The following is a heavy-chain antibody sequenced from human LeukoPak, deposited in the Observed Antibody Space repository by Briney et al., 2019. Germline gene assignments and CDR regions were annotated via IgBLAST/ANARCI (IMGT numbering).Heavy chain of an antibody. CDR2: INHSGST. J-gene: IGHJ4*02. CDR3: ARHGGSPGEDGFKYFDY. CDR1: GGSFSGYY. D-gene: IGHD5-24*01. V-gene: IGHV4-34*01. Sequence: PSETLSLTCAVYGGSFSGYYWSWIRQPPGKGLEWIGEINHSGSTNYNPSLKSRVTISVDTSKSQFSLKLSSVTAAGTAVYYCARHGGSPGEDGFKYFDYWGQGTLVTVSS.